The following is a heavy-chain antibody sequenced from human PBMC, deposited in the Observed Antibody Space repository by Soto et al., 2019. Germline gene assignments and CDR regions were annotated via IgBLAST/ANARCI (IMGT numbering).Heavy chain of an antibody. CDR1: GGSVSSGSYY. V-gene: IGHV4-61*01. CDR2: IYYSGST. D-gene: IGHD3-10*01. J-gene: IGHJ4*02. CDR3: ARHNYGSGSTYFDY. Sequence: SETLSLTCTVSGGSVSSGSYYRSWIRQPPGKGLEWIGYIYYSGSTNYNPSLKSRVTISVDTSKNQFSLKLNSMTAADTAVYYCARHNYGSGSTYFDYWGQGTLVTVSS.